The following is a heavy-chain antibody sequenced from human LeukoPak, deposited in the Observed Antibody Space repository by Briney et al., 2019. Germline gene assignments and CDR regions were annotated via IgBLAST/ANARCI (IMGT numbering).Heavy chain of an antibody. CDR2: MNRGGTTI. V-gene: IGHV3-74*01. J-gene: IGHJ4*01. D-gene: IGHD3-16*01. Sequence: PGGSLRLSCAASGFSISGYWMHWVRQAAGEGLVWVSRMNRGGTTINYADSAKGRFTISRDNVDNTLHLQMNSLRVEDTAVYYCIREVQVRASASLGLWGQGTLVTVSS. CDR1: GFSISGYW. CDR3: IREVQVRASASLGL.